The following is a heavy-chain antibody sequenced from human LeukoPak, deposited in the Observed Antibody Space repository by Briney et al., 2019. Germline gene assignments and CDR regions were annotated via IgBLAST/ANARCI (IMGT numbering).Heavy chain of an antibody. CDR2: ISWNSGSM. CDR1: GFTFDDYA. V-gene: IGHV3-9*01. CDR3: ARYDNSGYEAFDY. J-gene: IGHJ4*02. Sequence: GRSLRLSCAASGFTFDDYAMHWVRQAPGKGLEWVSGISWNSGSMGYADSVKGRFTISRDNAKNSLYLQMNSLRAEDTALYYCARYDNSGYEAFDYWGQGTLVTVSS. D-gene: IGHD3-22*01.